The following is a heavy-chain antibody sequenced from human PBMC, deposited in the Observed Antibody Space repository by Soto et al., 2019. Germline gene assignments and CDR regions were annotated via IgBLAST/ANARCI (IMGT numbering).Heavy chain of an antibody. J-gene: IGHJ4*02. CDR2: INHSGST. Sequence: SETLSLTCAVYGVSFSGYYWSWIRQPPGKGLEWIGEINHSGSTNYNPSLKSRVTISVDTSKNQFSLKLSSVTAADTAVYYCARAPFITSLGLDTAMVTVFDYWGQGTLVTVSS. V-gene: IGHV4-34*01. D-gene: IGHD5-18*01. CDR1: GVSFSGYY. CDR3: ARAPFITSLGLDTAMVTVFDY.